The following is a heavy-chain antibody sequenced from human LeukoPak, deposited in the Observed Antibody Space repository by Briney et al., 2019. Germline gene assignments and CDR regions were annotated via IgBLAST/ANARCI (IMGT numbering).Heavy chain of an antibody. J-gene: IGHJ4*02. D-gene: IGHD3-10*01. CDR2: INPNSGGT. V-gene: IGHV1-2*02. CDR1: GYTFTGYY. Sequence: ASVKVSCKASGYTFTGYYMHWVRQAPGQGLEWMGWINPNSGGTNYAQKFQGRVTMTRDTSISTAYMELSRLRSDDTAVYYCARDPTYYYGSGSYFDYWRQGTLVTVSS. CDR3: ARDPTYYYGSGSYFDY.